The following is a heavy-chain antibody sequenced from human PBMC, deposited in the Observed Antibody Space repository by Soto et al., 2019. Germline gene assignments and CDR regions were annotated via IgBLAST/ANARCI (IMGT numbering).Heavy chain of an antibody. CDR1: GGSISTYY. Sequence: QGQLQESGPGLVKPSETLSLTCSVSGGSISTYYCNWIRQPAGKGLEWIGRIDSSGSTNYSPSLKSRATMSVDTSKTQSSLKLTSVTAADTAVYYCARGGHDFWSGPFDYWGQGTLATVSS. J-gene: IGHJ4*02. CDR3: ARGGHDFWSGPFDY. V-gene: IGHV4-4*07. D-gene: IGHD3-3*01. CDR2: IDSSGST.